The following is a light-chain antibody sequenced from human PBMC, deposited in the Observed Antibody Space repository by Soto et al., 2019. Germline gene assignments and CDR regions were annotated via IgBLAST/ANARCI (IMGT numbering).Light chain of an antibody. CDR2: DNN. J-gene: IGLJ2*01. CDR1: NSNIGNND. CDR3: GSWDNSLSIVA. V-gene: IGLV1-51*01. Sequence: QSVLTQPPSVSAAPGQKVTISCSGSNSNIGNNDVSWYQQFPGKAPKVVIYDNNKRPSGTPDRFSGSKSGTSATLDITGLQPGDEADYYCGSWDNSLSIVAFGGGTKVTVL.